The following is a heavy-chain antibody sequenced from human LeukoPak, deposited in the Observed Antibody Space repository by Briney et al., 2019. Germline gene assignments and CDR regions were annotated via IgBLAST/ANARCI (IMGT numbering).Heavy chain of an antibody. J-gene: IGHJ4*02. Sequence: GGSLRLSCAASGFTFSSYSMNWVRQAPGKGLEWVSYISSGSSTTYYADSVKGRFTISRDNAKSSLYLQMNSLRVEDTAVYYCAGERYSSMWYQEYWGQGTLVTISS. CDR3: AGERYSSMWYQEY. D-gene: IGHD6-13*01. CDR2: ISSGSSTT. CDR1: GFTFSSYS. V-gene: IGHV3-48*01.